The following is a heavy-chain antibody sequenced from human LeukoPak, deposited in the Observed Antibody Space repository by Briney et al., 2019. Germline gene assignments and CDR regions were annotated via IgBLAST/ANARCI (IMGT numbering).Heavy chain of an antibody. CDR1: GYTFTSYY. CDR3: ARAGLPYAALVGATKNY. CDR2: INPSGGST. D-gene: IGHD1-26*01. V-gene: IGHV1-46*01. J-gene: IGHJ4*02. Sequence: ASVKVSCKASGYTFTSYYMHWVRQAPGQGLEWMGIINPSGGSTSYAQKFQGRVTMTRDTSTSTVYIELSSLRSEDTAVYYCARAGLPYAALVGATKNYWGQGTLVTVSS.